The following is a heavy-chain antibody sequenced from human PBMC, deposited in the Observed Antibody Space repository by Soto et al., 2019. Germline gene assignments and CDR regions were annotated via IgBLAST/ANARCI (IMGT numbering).Heavy chain of an antibody. CDR2: IIPIFGTT. CDR1: GYTFTRSG. Sequence: SVKVSCKASGYTFTRSGISWVRQAPGQGLEWMGGIIPIFGTTNYAQRFHGRVTITADKSTSTVYMELYSLKSEDTAVYYCARDYYRFNSGYGFSMDVWGQGTTVTVS. J-gene: IGHJ6*02. CDR3: ARDYYRFNSGYGFSMDV. D-gene: IGHD5-12*01. V-gene: IGHV1-69*06.